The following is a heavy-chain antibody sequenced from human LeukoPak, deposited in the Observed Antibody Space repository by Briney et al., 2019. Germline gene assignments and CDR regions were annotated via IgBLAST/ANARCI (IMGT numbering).Heavy chain of an antibody. CDR2: INSDGSST. V-gene: IGHV3-74*01. CDR1: GFTFSSYW. CDR3: ARDLPDVNYYYYYMDV. J-gene: IGHJ6*03. Sequence: PGGSLRLSCAASGFTFSSYWMHWVRHAPGKGLVWVSRINSDGSSTSYADSVKGRFTISRDNAKNTLYLQMNSLRAEDTAVYYCARDLPDVNYYYYYMDVWGKGTTVTVSS. D-gene: IGHD1-14*01.